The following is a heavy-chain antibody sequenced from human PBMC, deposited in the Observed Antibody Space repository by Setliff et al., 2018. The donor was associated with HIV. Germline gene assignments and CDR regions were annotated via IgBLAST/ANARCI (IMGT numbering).Heavy chain of an antibody. J-gene: IGHJ1*01. CDR2: ISSSSSTI. D-gene: IGHD1-26*01. CDR1: GFTFSTYS. V-gene: IGHV3-48*01. CDR3: ARDLLGATHYFQH. Sequence: GGSLRLSCAASGFTFSTYSMNWVRQAPGKGLEWVSYISSSSSTIYYADSVRGRFTISRDNAKNFLYLQMNSLRAEDTAVYYCARDLLGATHYFQHWGQGTLVTVSS.